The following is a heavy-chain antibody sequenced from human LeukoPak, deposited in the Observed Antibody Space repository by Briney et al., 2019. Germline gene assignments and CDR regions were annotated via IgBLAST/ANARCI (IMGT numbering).Heavy chain of an antibody. CDR2: IYYSGST. CDR1: GGYISSYY. D-gene: IGHD3-3*01. CDR3: AGAGSMFGVVVFDG. V-gene: IGHV4-59*01. Sequence: SETLSLTCTVSGGYISSYYWSWIRQPPGKGLEWIGYIYYSGSTDYNPSLKSRVTISVDTSKNQFSLKLSSVTAADTPVYYCAGAGSMFGVVVFDGWGQGTLDTVSS. J-gene: IGHJ4*02.